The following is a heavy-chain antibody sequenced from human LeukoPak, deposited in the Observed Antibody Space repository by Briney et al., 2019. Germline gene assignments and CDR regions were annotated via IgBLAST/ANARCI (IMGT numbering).Heavy chain of an antibody. D-gene: IGHD3-10*01. Sequence: SETLCLSCAVSGGSFSGYYWSWIRQPPGKGLEWIWEINNSGSTNYNPSLKSRVTISVDTSKNKFPLKRRCVAGADTAVYYFARRAGGSGSYRYWGQGSLVTVSS. CDR3: ARRAGGSGSYRY. CDR1: GGSFSGYY. V-gene: IGHV4-34*01. CDR2: INNSGST. J-gene: IGHJ4*02.